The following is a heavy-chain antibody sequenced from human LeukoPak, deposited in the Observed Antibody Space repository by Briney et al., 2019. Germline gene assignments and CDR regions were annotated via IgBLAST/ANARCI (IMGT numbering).Heavy chain of an antibody. D-gene: IGHD1-26*01. CDR3: ARHLGAERLDY. CDR2: IYYSGST. Sequence: SETLSLTCTVPGGSIISYYWSWIRQPPGKGLEWIGYIYYSGSTNYNPSLKSRVTISVDTSKNQFSLKLSFVTAADTAVYYCARHLGAERLDYWGQGTLVTVSS. J-gene: IGHJ4*02. CDR1: GGSIISYY. V-gene: IGHV4-59*08.